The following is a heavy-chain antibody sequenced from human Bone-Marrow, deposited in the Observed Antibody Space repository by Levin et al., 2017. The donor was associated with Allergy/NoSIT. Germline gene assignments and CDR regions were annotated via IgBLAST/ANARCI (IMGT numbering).Heavy chain of an antibody. D-gene: IGHD2-15*01. J-gene: IGHJ3*02. CDR2: ISSGSTTT. V-gene: IGHV3-48*04. CDR1: GFTFSSYG. CDR3: VRGTYCSTTSCYFMSAFDM. Sequence: LSLTCAASGFTFSSYGLNWVRQAPGRGLEWVAYISSGSTTTFYADFVKGRFTTSRDNGMNSLFLQMNSLGADDTALYYCVRGTYCSTTSCYFMSAFDMWGRGTVVAVSS.